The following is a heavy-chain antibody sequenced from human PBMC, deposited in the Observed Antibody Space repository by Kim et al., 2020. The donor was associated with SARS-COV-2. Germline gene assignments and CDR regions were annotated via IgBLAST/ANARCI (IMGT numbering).Heavy chain of an antibody. CDR1: GDSISTDY. Sequence: SETLSHTCTVSGDSISTDYWIWVRQPPGMQLEYIGYVYYSGSTNYNPSLKSRVTISVDKSKNQFSLKLSSVTTADTAVYYCARGSSSTYRWLDPWGQGILVTVSS. CDR3: ARGSSSTYRWLDP. V-gene: IGHV4-59*13. CDR2: VYYSGST. J-gene: IGHJ5*02. D-gene: IGHD6-19*01.